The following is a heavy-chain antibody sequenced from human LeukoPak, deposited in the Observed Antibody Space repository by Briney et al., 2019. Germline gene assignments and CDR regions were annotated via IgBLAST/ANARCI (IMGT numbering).Heavy chain of an antibody. J-gene: IGHJ6*02. CDR2: INPNSGGT. CDR3: ARDPLGPPTVTTYYYYGMDV. Sequence: ASVKVCCKASGYTFTGYYMHWVRQAPGQGLEWMGWINPNSGGTNYAQKFQGRVTMTRDTSISTAYMELSRLRSDDTAVYYCARDPLGPPTVTTYYYYGMDVWGQGTTVTVSS. D-gene: IGHD4-17*01. V-gene: IGHV1-2*02. CDR1: GYTFTGYY.